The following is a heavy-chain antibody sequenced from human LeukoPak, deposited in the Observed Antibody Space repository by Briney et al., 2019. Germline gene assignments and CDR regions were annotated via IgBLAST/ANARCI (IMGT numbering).Heavy chain of an antibody. CDR1: GFTFSSYG. CDR2: MSYDGSNK. V-gene: IGHV3-30*18. J-gene: IGHJ4*02. Sequence: GGSLRLSCAASGFTFSSYGMHWVRQAPGKGLEWVAVMSYDGSNKYYADSVKGRFTISRDNSKNTLYLQMNSLRAEDTAVYYCAKGGYVRGYFDYWGQGTLVTVSS. CDR3: AKGGYVRGYFDY. D-gene: IGHD5-12*01.